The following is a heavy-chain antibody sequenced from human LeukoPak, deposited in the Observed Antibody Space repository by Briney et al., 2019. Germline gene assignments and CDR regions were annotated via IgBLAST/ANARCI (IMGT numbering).Heavy chain of an antibody. Sequence: GSLRLSCAASGFTFSSYALHWVRQAPGKGLEWVAVISYDGSNKYYADSVKGRFTISRDNSKNTLYLQMNSLRAEDTAVYYSARDRGSSGWLDYWGQGTLVTVSS. J-gene: IGHJ4*02. CDR3: ARDRGSSGWLDY. CDR2: ISYDGSNK. CDR1: GFTFSSYA. D-gene: IGHD6-19*01. V-gene: IGHV3-30-3*01.